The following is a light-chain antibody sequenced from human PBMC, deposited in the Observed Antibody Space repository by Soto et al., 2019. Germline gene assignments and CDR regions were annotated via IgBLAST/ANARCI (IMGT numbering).Light chain of an antibody. V-gene: IGKV3-20*01. J-gene: IGKJ2*01. CDR3: QQYGSSPYT. CDR2: GAS. CDR1: QSVSSSY. Sequence: EIVLTQSPGTLSLSPGERATLSCRASQSVSSSYLAWYQQKPGQAPRLLIYGASSRATGIPDRFSGSGSGTEFNLNIRRLEPEGFAGYYCQQYGSSPYTFGQGTKLEIK.